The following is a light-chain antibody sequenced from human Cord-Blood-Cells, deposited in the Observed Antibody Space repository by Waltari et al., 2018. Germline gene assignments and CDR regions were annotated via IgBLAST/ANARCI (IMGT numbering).Light chain of an antibody. J-gene: IGKJ2*03. CDR1: QAISNY. Sequence: DIQMTQSPSSLSASVGDRVTITCRASQAISNYLNWYQQKPGKAPKLLIYAASNLQRGVPSRFSGSGSGTDFTLTISSLQPEDIATYYCQQSDNIPHSLGQGTKLEIK. CDR2: AAS. V-gene: IGKV1-39*01. CDR3: QQSDNIPHS.